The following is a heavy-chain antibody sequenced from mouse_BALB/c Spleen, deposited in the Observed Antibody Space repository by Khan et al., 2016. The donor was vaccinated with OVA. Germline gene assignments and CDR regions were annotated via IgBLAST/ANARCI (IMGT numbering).Heavy chain of an antibody. V-gene: IGHV3-2*02. D-gene: IGHD2-3*01. CDR3: VRDGSRYNYAIDY. CDR1: GYSITSDYA. J-gene: IGHJ4*01. CDR2: ISSSGTT. Sequence: EVKLLESGPGLVKPSQSLSLTCTVTGYSITSDYAWNWIRQFPGNKLEWMGFISSSGTTNYNPALKSRISITRDTSKNPFFLQLNSVTTEDTAENSRVRDGSRYNYAIDYWGQGTSVTVSS.